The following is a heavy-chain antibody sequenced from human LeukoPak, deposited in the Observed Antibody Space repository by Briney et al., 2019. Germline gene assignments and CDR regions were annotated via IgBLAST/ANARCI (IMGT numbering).Heavy chain of an antibody. Sequence: SETLSLTCTVSGGSMMTYYWSWIRQPPGKGLEWIGYMSHSGSTTYSPSLQSRVSISVDTSKNQFSLKLNSVTAAGTAVFYCARANDFGGTNDAFDIWGQGTMVTVSS. CDR2: MSHSGST. V-gene: IGHV4-59*01. J-gene: IGHJ3*02. CDR3: ARANDFGGTNDAFDI. D-gene: IGHD4-23*01. CDR1: GGSMMTYY.